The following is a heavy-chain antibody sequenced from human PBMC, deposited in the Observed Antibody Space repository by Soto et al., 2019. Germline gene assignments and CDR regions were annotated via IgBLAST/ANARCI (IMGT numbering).Heavy chain of an antibody. CDR1: GYSFTTSG. V-gene: IGHV1-18*01. CDR3: ARRLYGDYDY. J-gene: IGHJ4*02. D-gene: IGHD4-17*01. CDR2: ISTYNGNT. Sequence: ASVKVSCKASGYSFTTSGITWVRQAPGQGLEWMGWISTYNGNTNYAQKLQDRVTLTTDTSTSTAYMELRSLRSDDTAVYYCARRLYGDYDYWGQGTLVTVSS.